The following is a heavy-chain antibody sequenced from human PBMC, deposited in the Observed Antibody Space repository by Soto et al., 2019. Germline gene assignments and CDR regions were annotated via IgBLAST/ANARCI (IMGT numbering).Heavy chain of an antibody. J-gene: IGHJ5*02. CDR3: ARVLSWVYDFGGGFSGPAGKFDP. Sequence: SETLSLTCTVSGGSVSSGSYYWSWIRQPPGKGLEWIGYIYYSGSTNYNPSLKSRVTISVDTSKNQFSLKLSSVTAADTAVYYCARVLSWVYDFGGGFSGPAGKFDPWGQGTLVPVSP. V-gene: IGHV4-61*01. D-gene: IGHD3-3*01. CDR2: IYYSGST. CDR1: GGSVSSGSYY.